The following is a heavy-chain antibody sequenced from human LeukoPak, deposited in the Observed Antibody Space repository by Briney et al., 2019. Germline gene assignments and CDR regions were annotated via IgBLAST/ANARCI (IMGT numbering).Heavy chain of an antibody. J-gene: IGHJ4*02. Sequence: GGSLRLSCAASGLTFSSYWMHWVRQAPGKGLVWVSRINSDGSSTSYADSVKGRFTVSRDNAKNTLYLQMNSLRAEDTAVYYCARRSSGSPPYYFGYWGQGTLVTVSS. CDR1: GLTFSSYW. V-gene: IGHV3-74*01. D-gene: IGHD1-26*01. CDR2: INSDGSST. CDR3: ARRSSGSPPYYFGY.